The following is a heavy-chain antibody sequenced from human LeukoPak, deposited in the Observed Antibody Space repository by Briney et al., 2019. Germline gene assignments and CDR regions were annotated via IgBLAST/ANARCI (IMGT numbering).Heavy chain of an antibody. Sequence: ASVKVSCKASGYTFTSYGISWVRQAPGQGLEWMGWISAYNGNTNYAQKLQGRVTMTTDTSTNTAYMELRSLRSADTAVYYCARDSSSWYEVYGMDVWGQGTTVTVSS. CDR3: ARDSSSWYEVYGMDV. D-gene: IGHD6-13*01. CDR1: GYTFTSYG. V-gene: IGHV1-18*01. J-gene: IGHJ6*02. CDR2: ISAYNGNT.